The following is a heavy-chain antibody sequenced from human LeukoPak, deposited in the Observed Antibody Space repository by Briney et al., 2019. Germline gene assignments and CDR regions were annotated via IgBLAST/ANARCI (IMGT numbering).Heavy chain of an antibody. D-gene: IGHD6-19*01. Sequence: GGSLRLSCAASEFTFSSYAMHWVRQAPGKGLEWVAVILYDGSNKKYADSVKGRFTISRDNSENTLYLQMNSLRAEDTAVYYCARVSSGWYGPGGFFDPWGQGTLVTVSS. J-gene: IGHJ5*02. V-gene: IGHV3-30*03. CDR3: ARVSSGWYGPGGFFDP. CDR2: ILYDGSNK. CDR1: EFTFSSYA.